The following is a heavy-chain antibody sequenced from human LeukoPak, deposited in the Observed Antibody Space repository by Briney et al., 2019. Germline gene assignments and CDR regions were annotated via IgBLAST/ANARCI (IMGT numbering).Heavy chain of an antibody. Sequence: GGSLRLSCAASGFTFSDYYMSWIRQAPGKGLEWVSYISSSGSTIYYADSVKGRFTISRDNSKNTLFLQMNSLRPEDTARYFCARVQGGGYRTADSWGQGTLVTVSS. CDR3: ARVQGGGYRTADS. V-gene: IGHV3-11*04. CDR1: GFTFSDYY. J-gene: IGHJ4*02. D-gene: IGHD6-25*01. CDR2: ISSSGSTI.